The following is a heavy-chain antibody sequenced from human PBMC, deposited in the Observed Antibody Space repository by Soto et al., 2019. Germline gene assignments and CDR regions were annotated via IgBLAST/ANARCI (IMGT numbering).Heavy chain of an antibody. CDR2: IYYSGST. CDR1: GVSISSGGYY. J-gene: IGHJ4*02. Sequence: QVQLQGSGPGLVKPSQTLSLTCTVSGVSISSGGYYWSWIRQHPGKDLEWIGYIYYSGSTYYNPFLKRQVTISVDTSKNQFSLRLSSVTAADTAVYYCARGHPGGVYAPFGSGPYFDYWGQGTLVTVS. V-gene: IGHV4-31*01. D-gene: IGHD2-8*01. CDR3: ARGHPGGVYAPFGSGPYFDY.